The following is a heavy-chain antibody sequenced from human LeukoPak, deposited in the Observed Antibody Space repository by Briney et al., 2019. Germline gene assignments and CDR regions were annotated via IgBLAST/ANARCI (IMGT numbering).Heavy chain of an antibody. Sequence: PSGTLSLTCAVYGGSFRGYYWSWIRQPPGKGLEWIGEINHRGSTNYNPPLKSRVTISLDTSKDQFPLKLSSVTTADTRVFYCARAGGGAEDSSGYYFDYWGQGTLVTVSS. CDR1: GGSFRGYY. J-gene: IGHJ4*02. D-gene: IGHD3-22*01. CDR3: ARAGGGAEDSSGYYFDY. V-gene: IGHV4-34*01. CDR2: INHRGST.